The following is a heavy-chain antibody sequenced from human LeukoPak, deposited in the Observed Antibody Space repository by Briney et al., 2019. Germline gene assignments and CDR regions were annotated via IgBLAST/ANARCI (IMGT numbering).Heavy chain of an antibody. J-gene: IGHJ3*01. CDR1: GYTFNSYG. D-gene: IGHD6-13*01. CDR3: ARVWYPPDAFDF. CDR2: ISVYNGVT. Sequence: GPSVKVSCKASGYTFNSYGITWVRQAPGQGLEWVGWISVYNGVTKFAQKVQDRVTMTTDTSTNIAYMELRNLRSDDTAVYYCARVWYPPDAFDFWGQGTMVTVSS. V-gene: IGHV1-18*01.